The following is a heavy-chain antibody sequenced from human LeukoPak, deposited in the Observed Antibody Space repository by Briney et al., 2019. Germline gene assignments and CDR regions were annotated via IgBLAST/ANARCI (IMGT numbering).Heavy chain of an antibody. CDR2: VYNTGST. CDR3: ARDDYGVFDAFDV. V-gene: IGHV4-59*08. Sequence: SETLSLTCTVSGGSTISHFWTWIRRPPGKGLEWLGYVYNTGSTNYNPSLQSRLTMTLDASKKQFYLKLTSVTAADTAVYFCARDDYGVFDAFDVWGQGTVVTASS. J-gene: IGHJ3*01. D-gene: IGHD3-16*01. CDR1: GGSTISHF.